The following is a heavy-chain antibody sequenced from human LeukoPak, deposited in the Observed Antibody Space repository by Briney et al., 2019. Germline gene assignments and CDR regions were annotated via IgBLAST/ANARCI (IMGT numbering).Heavy chain of an antibody. D-gene: IGHD5-18*01. CDR1: GFTFSSYG. CDR3: ARGVGGYSYGTDY. CDR2: IRYDGSNK. J-gene: IGHJ4*02. V-gene: IGHV3-33*01. Sequence: GRSLRLSCAASGFTFSSYGMHWVRQAPGKGLEWVAVIRYDGSNKYYADSVKGRFTISRDNSKNTLYLQMNSLRAEDTAVYYCARGVGGYSYGTDYWGQGTLVTVSS.